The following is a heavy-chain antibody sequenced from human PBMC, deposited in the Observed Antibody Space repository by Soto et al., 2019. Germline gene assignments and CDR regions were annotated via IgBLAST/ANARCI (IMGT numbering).Heavy chain of an antibody. J-gene: IGHJ5*02. CDR1: GCSISSGGYS. Sequence: PSETLSLTCAVSGCSISSGGYSWSWIRQPPGKGLEWIGYIYHSGSTYYNPSLKGRVTISVDRSKNQFSLKLSSVTAADTAVYYCARVVVVATGGWFDPWGQGTLVTVSS. CDR2: IYHSGST. D-gene: IGHD2-15*01. V-gene: IGHV4-30-2*01. CDR3: ARVVVVATGGWFDP.